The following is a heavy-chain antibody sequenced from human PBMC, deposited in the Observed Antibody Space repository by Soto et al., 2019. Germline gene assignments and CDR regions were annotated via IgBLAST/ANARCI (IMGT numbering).Heavy chain of an antibody. Sequence: QVQLVESGGGLVNPGGSLRLSCAASGFTFSDYYMSWIREAPGKGLEWVSYISSSSSYTNYADSVKGRFTISRDNAKNSLYLQMNSLRAEDTAVYYCGRDSRGSYRPFDYWGQGTLVTVSS. J-gene: IGHJ4*02. D-gene: IGHD1-26*01. CDR2: ISSSSSYT. CDR3: GRDSRGSYRPFDY. CDR1: GFTFSDYY. V-gene: IGHV3-11*05.